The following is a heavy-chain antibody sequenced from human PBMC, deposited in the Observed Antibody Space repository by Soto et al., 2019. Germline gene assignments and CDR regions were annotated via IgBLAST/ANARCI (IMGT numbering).Heavy chain of an antibody. Sequence: QVQLVQSGAEVKKPGASVKVSCKASGYTFIGYYIHWVRQAPGQGLEWMGRINPRSGDTTYAQKFQGRLTMTRDTPISTAYMELSSLRSDDTAVYYCGRDGVGATPLGWFDPWGQGSLVTVSS. CDR1: GYTFIGYY. D-gene: IGHD1-26*01. V-gene: IGHV1-2*06. CDR2: INPRSGDT. J-gene: IGHJ5*02. CDR3: GRDGVGATPLGWFDP.